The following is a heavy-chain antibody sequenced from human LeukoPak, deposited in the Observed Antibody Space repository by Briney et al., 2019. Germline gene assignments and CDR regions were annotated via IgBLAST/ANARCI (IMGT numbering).Heavy chain of an antibody. V-gene: IGHV4-34*01. D-gene: IGHD3-3*01. Sequence: SETLSLTCAVYGGCFSGYYWSWIRQPPGKGLEWIGVINHSGSSSYNPSLKSRVTISVDTSKNQFSLNLSSVTAADTAVYYCARSSYDFWSGYLPYYYMDVWGKGTTVTVSS. CDR3: ARSSYDFWSGYLPYYYMDV. J-gene: IGHJ6*03. CDR1: GGCFSGYY. CDR2: INHSGSS.